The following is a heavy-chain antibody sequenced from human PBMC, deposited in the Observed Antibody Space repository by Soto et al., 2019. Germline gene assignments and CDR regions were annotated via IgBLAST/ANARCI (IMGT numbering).Heavy chain of an antibody. D-gene: IGHD1-26*01. CDR3: GRGRSGQIVVVY. CDR2: IGPESGAT. CDR1: GYTFTGHY. Sequence: ASVKVSCKASGYTFTGHYIHWVRQAPEQGPEWMGEIGPESGATRYAQKFQGRVTMTRDTSITTVYMELKTLSPDYTAVYYCGRGRSGQIVVVYWGQGTPVTVSS. V-gene: IGHV1-2*02. J-gene: IGHJ4*02.